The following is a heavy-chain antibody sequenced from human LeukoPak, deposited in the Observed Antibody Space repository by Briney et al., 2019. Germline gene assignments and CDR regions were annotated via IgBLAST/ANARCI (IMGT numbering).Heavy chain of an antibody. CDR1: GFTFSSYG. CDR2: ISYDGSNK. CDR3: AKEAHFRSGYYPYGMDV. V-gene: IGHV3-30*18. D-gene: IGHD3-3*02. Sequence: GGSLRLSCAASGFTFSSYGMHWVRQAPGKGLEWVAVISYDGSNKYYADSVKGRFTISRDNSKNTLYLQMNSLRAEDTAVYYCAKEAHFRSGYYPYGMDVWGQGTTVTVSS. J-gene: IGHJ6*02.